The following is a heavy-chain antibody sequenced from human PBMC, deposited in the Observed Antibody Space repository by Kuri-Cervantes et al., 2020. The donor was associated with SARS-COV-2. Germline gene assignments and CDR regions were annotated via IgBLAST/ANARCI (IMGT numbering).Heavy chain of an antibody. CDR2: INHSGST. CDR3: ARGINGYFFFYYLDV. Sequence: GSLRLSCAVYGGSFSGHHWSWIRKPPGKGLEWIGEINHSGSTNYNPSLKSRVTISRDTSENKFSLRLSSVTAADTAVYFCARGINGYFFFYYLDVWGKGTTVTVSS. V-gene: IGHV4-34*01. J-gene: IGHJ6*03. D-gene: IGHD3-22*01. CDR1: GGSFSGHH.